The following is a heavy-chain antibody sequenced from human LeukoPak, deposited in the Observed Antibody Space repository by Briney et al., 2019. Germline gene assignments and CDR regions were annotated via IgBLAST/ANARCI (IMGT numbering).Heavy chain of an antibody. V-gene: IGHV4-61*02. CDR2: IFNTGST. CDR3: ASGYSYGWSYYFDY. CDR1: GDSIGRGSYY. J-gene: IGHJ4*02. Sequence: SQTLSLTCAVSGDSIGRGSYYWGWIRQPAGKAPEWIGRIFNTGSTNYNPSLKSRVTISVDTSKSQVSLKLSSVTAADTAVYYCASGYSYGWSYYFDYWGQGTLVTVSS. D-gene: IGHD5-18*01.